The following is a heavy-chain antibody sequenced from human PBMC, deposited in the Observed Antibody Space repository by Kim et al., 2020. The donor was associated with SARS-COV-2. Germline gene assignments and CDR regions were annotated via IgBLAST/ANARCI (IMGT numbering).Heavy chain of an antibody. CDR3: ARHPHPTFGYSSSWYTRDAFDI. CDR2: IYYSGST. CDR1: GGSISSYY. D-gene: IGHD6-13*01. V-gene: IGHV4-59*08. Sequence: SETLSLTCTVSGGSISSYYWSWIRQPPGKGLEWIGYIYYSGSTNYNPSLKSRVTISVDTSKNQFSLKLSSVTAADTAVYYCARHPHPTFGYSSSWYTRDAFDIWGQGTMVTVSS. J-gene: IGHJ3*02.